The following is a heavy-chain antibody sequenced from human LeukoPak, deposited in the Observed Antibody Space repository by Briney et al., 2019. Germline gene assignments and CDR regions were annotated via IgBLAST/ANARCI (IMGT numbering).Heavy chain of an antibody. Sequence: GGSLRLSCAASGFTFSDYYMRWIRQAPGKGLERVSYISSSGSTIYYADSVKGRFTISRDNAKNSLYLQMNSRRAEDTAVYYCAKDRMVVTPGYFDYWGQGTLVTVSS. V-gene: IGHV3-11*01. CDR1: GFTFSDYY. CDR3: AKDRMVVTPGYFDY. D-gene: IGHD4-23*01. J-gene: IGHJ4*02. CDR2: ISSSGSTI.